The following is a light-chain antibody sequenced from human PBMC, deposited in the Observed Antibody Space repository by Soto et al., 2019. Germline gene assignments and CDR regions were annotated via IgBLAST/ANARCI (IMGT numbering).Light chain of an antibody. CDR3: QQYGSSPLFT. CDR1: QSVSSSY. J-gene: IGKJ3*01. CDR2: GAS. Sequence: EIVLTQSPGTLSLSPGERATLSCRASQSVSSSYLAWYQQKPGQAPRLLIYGASSRDTGIPDRFSGSGSGTDFTLTISRVEPEDLAVYYCQQYGSSPLFTFGPGTKVDIK. V-gene: IGKV3-20*01.